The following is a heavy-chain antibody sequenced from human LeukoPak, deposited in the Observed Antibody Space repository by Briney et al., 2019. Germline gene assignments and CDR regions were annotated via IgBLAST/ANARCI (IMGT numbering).Heavy chain of an antibody. CDR2: INHSGST. CDR3: ARDPVSVTDAFDI. Sequence: SETLSLTCAVYGGSFSGYYWSWIRQPPGKGLEWIGEINHSGSTSYNPSLKSRVTISVDTSKNQFSLKLSSVTAADTAVYYCARDPVSVTDAFDIWGQGTMVTVSS. V-gene: IGHV4-34*01. CDR1: GGSFSGYY. J-gene: IGHJ3*02. D-gene: IGHD4-17*01.